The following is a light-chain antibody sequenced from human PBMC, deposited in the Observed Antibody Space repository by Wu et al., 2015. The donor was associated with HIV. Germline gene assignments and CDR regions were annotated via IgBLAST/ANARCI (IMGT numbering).Light chain of an antibody. J-gene: IGKJ3*01. CDR2: AAS. CDR3: QQHDNLPLT. V-gene: IGKV1-33*01. CDR1: QDIVNY. Sequence: IQMTQSPSSLSASIGDRVSIICQASQDIVNYLNWHQQKPGKAPKLLISAASNLQPGVPSRFSGHGYGTDFTLTISSLQPEDIATYYCQQHDNLPLTFGPGTKVDI.